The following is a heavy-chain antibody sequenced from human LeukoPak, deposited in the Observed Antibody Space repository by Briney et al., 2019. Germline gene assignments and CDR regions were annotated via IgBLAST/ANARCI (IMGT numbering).Heavy chain of an antibody. CDR3: ARHRDGYSNQAFDY. CDR1: GGSISSYS. CDR2: IYYSGGT. J-gene: IGHJ4*02. V-gene: IGHV4-59*01. Sequence: SETLSLTCTVSGGSISSYSCSWIRQPPGKGLEWIGYIYYSGGTSYNPSLKSRVTISVDTSKNQFSLKLSSVTAADTAVYYCARHRDGYSNQAFDYWGQETLVTVSS. D-gene: IGHD5-24*01.